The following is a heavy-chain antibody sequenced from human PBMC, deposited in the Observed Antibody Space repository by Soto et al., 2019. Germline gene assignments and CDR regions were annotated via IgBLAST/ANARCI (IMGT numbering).Heavy chain of an antibody. D-gene: IGHD3-3*01. CDR3: ASLYDFWSGPDDAFDI. CDR2: ISAYNGNT. CDR1: GYTFTSYG. J-gene: IGHJ3*02. Sequence: QVQLVQSGSEVKKPGASVKVSCKASGYTFTSYGISWVRQAPGQGLEWMGWISAYNGNTNYAQKLQGRVTMTTDTSTSTAYMELRSLRSDDTAVYYCASLYDFWSGPDDAFDIWGQGTMVTVSS. V-gene: IGHV1-18*01.